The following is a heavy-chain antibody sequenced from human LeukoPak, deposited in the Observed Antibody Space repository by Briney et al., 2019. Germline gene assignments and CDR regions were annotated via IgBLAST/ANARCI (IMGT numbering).Heavy chain of an antibody. CDR1: GFTFGDYA. CDR2: MSFDVNNK. D-gene: IGHD2-2*02. J-gene: IGHJ4*02. Sequence: GGSLRLSCTASGFTFGDYALSWFRQAPGKGLEWVATMSFDVNNKYYADSVRGRFTISRDNSKNTLYLQMNSLGAEDTAVYSCARGYCTSSSCYNGYWGQGTLVTVSS. CDR3: ARGYCTSSSCYNGY. V-gene: IGHV3-30*04.